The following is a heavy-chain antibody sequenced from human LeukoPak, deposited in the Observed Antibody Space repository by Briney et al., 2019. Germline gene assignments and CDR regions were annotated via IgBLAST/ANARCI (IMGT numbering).Heavy chain of an antibody. CDR2: VAPHNGDI. D-gene: IGHD1/OR15-1a*01. Sequence: ASVKVSCKSSGYTFSTYYLHWVRQAPEQGLEWMGMVAPHNGDINYAQNFQGRVSMTRDTSTTTVYMDLSSLTSEDTAVYYCARERPGTCYFDYWGKGTLVTVSS. J-gene: IGHJ4*02. CDR3: ARERPGTCYFDY. CDR1: GYTFSTYY. V-gene: IGHV1-46*01.